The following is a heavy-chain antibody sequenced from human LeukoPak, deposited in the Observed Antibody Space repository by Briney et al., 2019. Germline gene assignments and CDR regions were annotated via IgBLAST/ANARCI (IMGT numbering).Heavy chain of an antibody. V-gene: IGHV4-34*01. J-gene: IGHJ4*02. D-gene: IGHD3-22*01. CDR1: GGSFSGYY. CDR3: AVGPYYYDSSGYYYQDY. Sequence: PSETLSLTCAVYGGSFSGYYWSWIRQPPGKGLEWIGEINHSGSTNYNPSLKSRVTISVDTSKNQFSLKLSSVTAADTAVYYCAVGPYYYDSSGYYYQDYWGQGTLVTVSS. CDR2: INHSGST.